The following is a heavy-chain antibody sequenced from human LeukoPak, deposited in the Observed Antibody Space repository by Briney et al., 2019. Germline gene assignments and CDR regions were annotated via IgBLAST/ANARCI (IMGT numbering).Heavy chain of an antibody. Sequence: PSGGSTSYAQKFQGRVTMTRDTSTSTVCMELSSLRSEDTAVYYCARSVPYYYDSSGNQFDYWGQGTLVTVSS. D-gene: IGHD3-22*01. J-gene: IGHJ4*02. CDR3: ARSVPYYYDSSGNQFDY. V-gene: IGHV1-46*01. CDR2: PSGGST.